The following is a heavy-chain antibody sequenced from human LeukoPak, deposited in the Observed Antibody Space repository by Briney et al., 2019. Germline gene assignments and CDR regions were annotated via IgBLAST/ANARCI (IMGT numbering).Heavy chain of an antibody. CDR2: ISYDGSNK. D-gene: IGHD4-23*01. CDR3: AREGGDLYGGNRVGGDFDY. Sequence: PGRSLRLSCAASGFTFSSYAMHWVRQAPGKGLEWVAVISYDGSNKYYADSVKGRFTISRDNSKNTLYLQMNSLRAEDTAVYYCAREGGDLYGGNRVGGDFDYWGQGTLVTVSS. V-gene: IGHV3-30-3*01. CDR1: GFTFSSYA. J-gene: IGHJ4*02.